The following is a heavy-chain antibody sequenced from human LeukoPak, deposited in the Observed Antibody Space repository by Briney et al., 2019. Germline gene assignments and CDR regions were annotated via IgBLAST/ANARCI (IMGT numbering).Heavy chain of an antibody. J-gene: IGHJ4*02. CDR1: GFTFSSYG. D-gene: IGHD6-13*01. Sequence: PGRSLRLSCAASGFTFSSYGMHWVRQAPGKGLEWVAVIWYGGSNKYYADSVKGRFTISRDNSKNTLYLQLNSLRAEDTAVYYCAKGSRSSSWYGFFDYWGQGTLVTVSS. CDR3: AKGSRSSSWYGFFDY. CDR2: IWYGGSNK. V-gene: IGHV3-30*18.